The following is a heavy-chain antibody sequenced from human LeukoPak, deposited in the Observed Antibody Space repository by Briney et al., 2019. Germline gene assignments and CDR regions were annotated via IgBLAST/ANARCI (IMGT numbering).Heavy chain of an antibody. CDR3: ARGGRNDYVWGSYRDGYYFDY. V-gene: IGHV4-34*01. CDR2: INHSGST. Sequence: GSLRLSCAASGFTFSSYAMSWIRQPPGKGLEWIGEINHSGSTNYNPSLKSRVTISVDTSKNQFSLKLSSVTAADTAVYYCARGGRNDYVWGSYRDGYYFDYWGQGTLVTVSS. CDR1: GFTFSSYA. D-gene: IGHD3-16*02. J-gene: IGHJ4*02.